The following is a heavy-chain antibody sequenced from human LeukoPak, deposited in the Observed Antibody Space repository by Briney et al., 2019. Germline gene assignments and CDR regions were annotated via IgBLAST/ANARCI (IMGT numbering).Heavy chain of an antibody. V-gene: IGHV3-33*01. CDR1: GFSFSRYG. D-gene: IGHD2-21*02. J-gene: IGHJ4*02. CDR2: IWDNGNNK. Sequence: PGRSLRLSCAASGFSFSRYGMHWVRQAPGKGLEWVAVIWDNGNNKDYADSVMGRFTISRDNSKNMLYLHMNSLRADDTAVYYCARDRGGDDPIDYWGQGTLVTVSS. CDR3: ARDRGGDDPIDY.